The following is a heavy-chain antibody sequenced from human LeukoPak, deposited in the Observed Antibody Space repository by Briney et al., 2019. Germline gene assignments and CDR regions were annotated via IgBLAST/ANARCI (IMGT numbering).Heavy chain of an antibody. CDR1: GFTFSSYA. Sequence: GGSLRLSCAASGFTFSSYAMHWVRQAPGKGLEWVAVISYDGSNKCYADSVNGRFTISRDNSKNTLYLQMNSLRAEDTAVYYCAREGLYSSTLTAFDIWGQGTMVTVSS. D-gene: IGHD6-13*01. J-gene: IGHJ3*02. CDR3: AREGLYSSTLTAFDI. V-gene: IGHV3-30*04. CDR2: ISYDGSNK.